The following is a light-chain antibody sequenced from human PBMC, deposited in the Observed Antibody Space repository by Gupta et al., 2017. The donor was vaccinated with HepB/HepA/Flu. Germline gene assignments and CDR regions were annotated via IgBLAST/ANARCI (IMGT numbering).Light chain of an antibody. CDR3: QVWDSNTEI. CDR1: NIGNKN. J-gene: IGLJ1*01. Sequence: SYALTQPLPVSVALGQTARITCGGNNIGNKNVHWYHQKPGQAPVLVIYRDTNRPSRIPERFSGSNSGNTATLTITRAQAGDEADYYCQVWDSNTEIFGTETKLTVL. CDR2: RDT. V-gene: IGLV3-9*01.